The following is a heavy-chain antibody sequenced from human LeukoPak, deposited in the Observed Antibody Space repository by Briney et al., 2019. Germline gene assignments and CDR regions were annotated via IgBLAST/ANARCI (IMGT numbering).Heavy chain of an antibody. CDR3: ATFQAYANSGHLRPYFDY. CDR1: GDSHTELA. V-gene: IGHV1-24*01. J-gene: IGHJ4*02. Sequence: ASVKVSCKMSGDSHTELAIHWVRHAPGKGLEWMGGSDPQDVKTSFAEKFQGRVTFTEDTSTDTAFMELSRLRSDDTAVYYCATFQAYANSGHLRPYFDYWGQGTLVTVSS. D-gene: IGHD3-22*01. CDR2: SDPQDVKT.